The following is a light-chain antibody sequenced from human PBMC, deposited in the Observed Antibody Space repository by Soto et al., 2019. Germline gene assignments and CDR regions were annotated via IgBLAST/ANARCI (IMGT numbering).Light chain of an antibody. V-gene: IGLV1-44*01. CDR2: NTN. CDR1: SSNIQNHI. Sequence: QSVLTQPPSASRTPGQRVTISCSGSSSNIQNHIVNWYQQLPGTAPKLLIYNTNQRPSGVPDRFSGSKSGTSASLAISGLQSEDEADYFCAAWDDSLNGVVFGGGTKVTVL. J-gene: IGLJ2*01. CDR3: AAWDDSLNGVV.